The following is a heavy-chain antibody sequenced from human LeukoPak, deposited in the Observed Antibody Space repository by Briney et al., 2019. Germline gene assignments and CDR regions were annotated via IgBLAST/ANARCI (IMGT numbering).Heavy chain of an antibody. Sequence: VASVNVSCKASGYTFTSYGISWVRQAPGQGLEWMGWISAYNGNTNYAQKLQGRVTMTTDTSTSTAYMELRSLRSDDTAVYYCARTTASLGATSFGYPNYWGQGTLVTVSS. CDR3: ARTTASLGATSFGYPNY. CDR1: GYTFTSYG. J-gene: IGHJ4*02. V-gene: IGHV1-18*01. CDR2: ISAYNGNT. D-gene: IGHD1-26*01.